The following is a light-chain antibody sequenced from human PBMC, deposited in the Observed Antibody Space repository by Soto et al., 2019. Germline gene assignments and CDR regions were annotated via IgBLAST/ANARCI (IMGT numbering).Light chain of an antibody. V-gene: IGKV3-11*01. CDR2: GAF. J-gene: IGKJ5*01. CDR1: PSVTNY. CDR3: QQLNSYPIT. Sequence: EIVLQQSPATLSLSPGERATLSCRASPSVTNYLAWYQQKPGQPPRLLIYGAFNRAAGIPARFSGSGSGTDFTLTISSLQSEDFATYYCQQLNSYPITFGQGTLLEIK.